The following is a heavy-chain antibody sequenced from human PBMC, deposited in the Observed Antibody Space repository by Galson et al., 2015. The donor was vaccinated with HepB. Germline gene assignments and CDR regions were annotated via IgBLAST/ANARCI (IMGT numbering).Heavy chain of an antibody. J-gene: IGHJ4*02. V-gene: IGHV3-7*01. D-gene: IGHD6-6*01. CDR3: ASDLGYSSSSGDY. CDR2: IKQDGSEK. CDR1: GFTFSSYW. Sequence: SLRLSCAASGFTFSSYWMSWVRQAPGKGLEWVANIKQDGSEKYYVDSVKGRFTISRDNAKNSLYLQMNSLRAEDTAVYYCASDLGYSSSSGDYWGQGTLVTVSS.